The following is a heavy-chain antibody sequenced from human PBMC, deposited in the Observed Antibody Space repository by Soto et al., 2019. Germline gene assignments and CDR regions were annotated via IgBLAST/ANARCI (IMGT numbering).Heavy chain of an antibody. Sequence: PSETLSLTCTVSGGSINSDHWSWIRQPPGEGLEWIGYISYSGNTDYNPSLKSLVTTSVDTSKNQFSLKLSSVTAADTAVYYCARVLSGSSLFDYWGQGTLVTVSS. D-gene: IGHD1-26*01. J-gene: IGHJ4*02. CDR2: ISYSGNT. V-gene: IGHV4-59*01. CDR1: GGSINSDH. CDR3: ARVLSGSSLFDY.